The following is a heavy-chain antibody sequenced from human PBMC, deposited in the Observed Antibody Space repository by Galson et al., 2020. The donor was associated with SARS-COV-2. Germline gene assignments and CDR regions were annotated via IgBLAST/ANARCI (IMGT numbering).Heavy chain of an antibody. J-gene: IGHJ5*02. V-gene: IGHV3-11*04. CDR2: ISGSGSTI. D-gene: IGHD6-19*01. Sequence: GGSLRLSCAASGFTFSDFYMGWIRQAPGRWLEWVSYISGSGSTIYYRDSVKGRFTISRDNAKKSLYLQMDSLRAEDTAIYYCARDALIAVAVTPLPWGQGSPVTVSS. CDR1: GFTFSDFY. CDR3: ARDALIAVAVTPLP.